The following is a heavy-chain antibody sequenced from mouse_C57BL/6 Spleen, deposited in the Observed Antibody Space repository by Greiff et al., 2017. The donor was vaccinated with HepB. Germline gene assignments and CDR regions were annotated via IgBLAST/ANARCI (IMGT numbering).Heavy chain of an antibody. V-gene: IGHV1-80*01. CDR1: GYAFSGYW. CDR3: AREGAYLDY. CDR2: IYPGDGDT. J-gene: IGHJ2*01. Sequence: QVQLQQSGAELVKPGASVKISCKASGYAFSGYWMNWVKQRPGKGLEWIGQIYPGDGDTNYNGKFKGKATLTADKSSSTTYMQLSSLTSEDSAVYFCAREGAYLDYWGQGTTLTVSS.